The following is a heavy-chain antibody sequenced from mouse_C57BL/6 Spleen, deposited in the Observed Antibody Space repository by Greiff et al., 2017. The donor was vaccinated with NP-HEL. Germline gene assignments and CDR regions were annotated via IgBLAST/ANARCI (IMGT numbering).Heavy chain of an antibody. CDR2: IYPGDGDT. V-gene: IGHV1-82*01. CDR1: GYAFTSSW. CDR3: ARRGNYDAMGY. Sequence: QVQLQQSGPELVKPGASVKISCKASGYAFTSSWMKWVKQRPGKGLEWIGRIYPGDGDTNYNGKFKGKATLTADKSSSTAYMQLSSLTSEDSAVYYCARRGNYDAMGYWGQGTSVTVSS. J-gene: IGHJ4*01.